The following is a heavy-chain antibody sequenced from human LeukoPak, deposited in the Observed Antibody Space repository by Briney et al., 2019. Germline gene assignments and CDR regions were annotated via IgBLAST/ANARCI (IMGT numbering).Heavy chain of an antibody. V-gene: IGHV4-38-2*02. D-gene: IGHD4-17*01. CDR3: ARHPTDGSAFDI. J-gene: IGHJ3*02. Sequence: PSETLSLTCTVSGYSLSSGYYWGWIRQPPGKGLEWIGSIYHSGSTYYNPSLKSRVTISVDTSKNQFSLKLSSVTAADTAVYYCARHPTDGSAFDIWGQGTMVTVSS. CDR2: IYHSGST. CDR1: GYSLSSGYY.